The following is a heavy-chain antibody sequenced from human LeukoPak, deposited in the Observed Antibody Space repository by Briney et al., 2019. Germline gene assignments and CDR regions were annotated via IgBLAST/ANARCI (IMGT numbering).Heavy chain of an antibody. Sequence: GGSLRLSCAASGFSFSSYSMHWVRQAPGKGLEWFSSISRSSNYKFYADSVKGRFTISRDNSKNTLYLQMNSLRAEDTAIYYCAKEYTGTFSPFPSYFDNWGQGTLVTVSS. J-gene: IGHJ4*02. CDR2: ISRSSNYK. D-gene: IGHD1-26*01. CDR1: GFSFSSYS. V-gene: IGHV3-21*04. CDR3: AKEYTGTFSPFPSYFDN.